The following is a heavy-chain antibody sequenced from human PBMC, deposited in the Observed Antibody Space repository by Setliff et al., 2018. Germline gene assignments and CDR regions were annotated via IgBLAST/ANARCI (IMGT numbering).Heavy chain of an antibody. J-gene: IGHJ3*02. CDR2: INHSGST. Sequence: PSETLSLTCAVYGGSFSGNYWSWIRQPPGKGLEWIGEINHSGSTNHNPSLKSRVTISVDTSKNQFSLNLSSVTAADTAMHYCARDYYDSRGSYAFDIWGQGTVVTV. CDR3: ARDYYDSRGSYAFDI. D-gene: IGHD3-22*01. V-gene: IGHV4-34*01. CDR1: GGSFSGNY.